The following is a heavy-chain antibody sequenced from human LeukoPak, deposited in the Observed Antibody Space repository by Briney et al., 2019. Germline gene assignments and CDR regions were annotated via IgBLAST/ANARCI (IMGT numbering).Heavy chain of an antibody. CDR2: INWNGGST. CDR1: GFTFDDYG. J-gene: IGHJ6*03. V-gene: IGHV3-20*04. Sequence: PGGSLRLSCAASGFTFDDYGMSWVRQAPGKGLEWVSGINWNGGSTGYADSVKGRFTISRDNAKNSLYLQMNSLRAEDTALYYCARVMTTVTAYYYYYMDVWGKGTTVTVPS. D-gene: IGHD4-17*01. CDR3: ARVMTTVTAYYYYYMDV.